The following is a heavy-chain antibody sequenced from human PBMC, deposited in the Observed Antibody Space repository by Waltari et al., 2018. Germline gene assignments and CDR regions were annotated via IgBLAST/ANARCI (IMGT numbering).Heavy chain of an antibody. V-gene: IGHV3-23*01. D-gene: IGHD2-2*01. CDR1: GFTFRSYA. CDR3: AKDKAAIVYWFDP. J-gene: IGHJ5*02. CDR2: ISGSGDAT. Sequence: EVQLLESGGGLVQPGGSLRLSCAASGFTFRSYAMSWVRQAPGKGLEWVSAISGSGDATYYADSVKGRFTMSRDNSNNRLYLQMNSLRAEDTAIYYCAKDKAAIVYWFDPWGQGTLVTVSS.